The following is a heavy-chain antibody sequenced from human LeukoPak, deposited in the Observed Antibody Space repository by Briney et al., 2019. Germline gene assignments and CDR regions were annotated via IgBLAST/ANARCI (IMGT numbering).Heavy chain of an antibody. V-gene: IGHV4-39*07. CDR2: IYYSGST. J-gene: IGHJ4*02. Sequence: SETLSLTCTVSGGSISSSSYYWGWIRQPPGQGLEWIGSIYYSGSTYYNPSLKSRVTLSVDTSKNQLSLRLTSVTAADTAVYYCARISSGANGGLDHWGQGTLVTVSS. D-gene: IGHD6-6*01. CDR3: ARISSGANGGLDH. CDR1: GGSISSSSYY.